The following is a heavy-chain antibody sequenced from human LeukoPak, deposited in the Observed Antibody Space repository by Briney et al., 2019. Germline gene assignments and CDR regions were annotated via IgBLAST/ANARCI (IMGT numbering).Heavy chain of an antibody. CDR3: ARDGDSSGWSSFDY. V-gene: IGHV4-4*07. D-gene: IGHD6-19*01. Sequence: SETLSLTCTVSGGSISSYYWSWIRQPAGKGLEWIGRIYTSGSTNYNPSLKSRVTMSVDTSKNQFSLKLGSVTAADTAVYYCARDGDSSGWSSFDYWGQGTLVTVSS. CDR1: GGSISSYY. J-gene: IGHJ4*02. CDR2: IYTSGST.